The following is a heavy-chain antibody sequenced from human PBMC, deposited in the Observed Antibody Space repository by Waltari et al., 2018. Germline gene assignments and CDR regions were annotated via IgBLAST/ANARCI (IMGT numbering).Heavy chain of an antibody. CDR1: GYTFTGYY. J-gene: IGHJ3*02. V-gene: IGHV1-2*02. Sequence: QVQLVQSGAEVKKPGASVKVSCKASGYTFTGYYMHWVRQAPGQGLEWMGWNNPNRGGTNYAQKFQGRVTMTRDTSISTAYMELSRLRSDDTAVYYCARVRSGWFSVLNAFDIWGQGTMVTVSS. D-gene: IGHD6-19*01. CDR3: ARVRSGWFSVLNAFDI. CDR2: NNPNRGGT.